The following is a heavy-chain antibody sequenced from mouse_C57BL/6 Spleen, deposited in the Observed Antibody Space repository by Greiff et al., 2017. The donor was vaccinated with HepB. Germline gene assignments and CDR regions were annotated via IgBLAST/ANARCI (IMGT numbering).Heavy chain of an antibody. Sequence: QVQLQQPGAELVKPGASVKMSCKASGYTFTSYWITWVKQRPGQGLEWIGDIYPGSGSTNYNEKFKSKATLTVDTSSSTAYMQLSSLTSEDSAVYYGARIDYGSSLFAYWGQGTLVTVSA. CDR1: GYTFTSYW. V-gene: IGHV1-55*01. D-gene: IGHD1-1*01. CDR2: IYPGSGST. J-gene: IGHJ3*01. CDR3: ARIDYGSSLFAY.